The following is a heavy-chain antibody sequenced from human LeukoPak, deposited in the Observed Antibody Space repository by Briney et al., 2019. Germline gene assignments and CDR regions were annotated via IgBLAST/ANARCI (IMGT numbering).Heavy chain of an antibody. J-gene: IGHJ6*04. CDR2: ISSSSSYI. CDR1: GFTFSSYS. CDR3: ASHYTYCSGGSCYYYYYGMDV. V-gene: IGHV3-21*01. Sequence: PGGPLRLSCAASGFTFSSYSMNWVRQAPGKGLEWVSSISSSSSYIYYADSVKGRFTISRDNAKNSLYLQMNSLRAEDTAVYYCASHYTYCSGGSCYYYYYGMDVWGKGTTVTVSS. D-gene: IGHD2-15*01.